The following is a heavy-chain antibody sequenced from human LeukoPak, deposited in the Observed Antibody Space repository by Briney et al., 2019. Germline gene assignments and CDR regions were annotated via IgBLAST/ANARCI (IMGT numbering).Heavy chain of an antibody. J-gene: IGHJ4*02. CDR2: INPDNGDT. Sequence: ASVKVSCKASGYTFTGYYLHWVRQGPGQGLEWMGWINPDNGDTHYAQKFQGRVTMTRDTSISTASMELSRLRSDDTAVYYCARDVDTALEVWGQGTLVTVSS. V-gene: IGHV1-2*02. CDR3: ARDVDTALEV. CDR1: GYTFTGYY. D-gene: IGHD5-18*01.